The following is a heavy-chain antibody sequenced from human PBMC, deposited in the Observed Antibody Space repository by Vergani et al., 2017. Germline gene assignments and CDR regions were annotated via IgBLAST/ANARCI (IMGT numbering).Heavy chain of an antibody. V-gene: IGHV3-7*01. CDR1: GFIFRESW. J-gene: IGHJ4*02. D-gene: IGHD3-10*01. Sequence: EVHLVASGGDLVQPGGSLRLSCVTSGFIFRESWMSWVRQAPGKGLEWVANIKEDGSKKNYIDSVKGRFTISRDNAKNSVYLQMNSLKVEDTAVYYCARYGRGGYLDSWGQGTLVPVSS. CDR3: ARYGRGGYLDS. CDR2: IKEDGSKK.